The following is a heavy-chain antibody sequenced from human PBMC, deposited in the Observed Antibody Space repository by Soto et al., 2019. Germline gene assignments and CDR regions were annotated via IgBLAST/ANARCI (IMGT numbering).Heavy chain of an antibody. V-gene: IGHV3-11*01. D-gene: IGHD3-3*01. CDR3: ARDSGKYDFWSGYYTGVYYYYMDV. CDR2: ISSSGSTI. Sequence: QVQLVESGGGLVKPGGSLRLSCAASGFTFSDYYMSWIRQAPGKGLEWVSYISSSGSTIYYADSVKGRFTISRDNAKNSLYLQMNSLRAEDTAAYYCARDSGKYDFWSGYYTGVYYYYMDVWGKGTTVTVSS. CDR1: GFTFSDYY. J-gene: IGHJ6*03.